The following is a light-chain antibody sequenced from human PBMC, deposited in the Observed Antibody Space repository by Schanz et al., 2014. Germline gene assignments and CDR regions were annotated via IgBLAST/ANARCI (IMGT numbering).Light chain of an antibody. CDR2: LNSDGSH. CDR3: QTWGTGIRV. V-gene: IGLV4-69*02. CDR1: SGHSSYA. J-gene: IGLJ3*02. Sequence: QLVLTQSPSASASLGVSVKLTCTLSSGHSSYAIAWHQQQPEKGPRYLMNLNSDGSHSKGDGIPDRFSGSSSGAERYLTIASLQSEDEADYYCQTWGTGIRVFGGGTKLTVL.